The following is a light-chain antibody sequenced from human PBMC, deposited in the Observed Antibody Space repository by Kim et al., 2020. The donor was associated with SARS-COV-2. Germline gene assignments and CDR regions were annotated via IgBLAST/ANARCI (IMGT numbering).Light chain of an antibody. V-gene: IGKV1-5*01. CDR1: QSINTR. CDR2: DAS. J-gene: IGKJ1*01. Sequence: SASVGDRVTITCRVSQSINTRLAWYQQKSGKAPNLLIFDASSMRSWVPSRYSGSGSETVFTLTISSLQPDDFATYYCQQYYTYSTFGQGTKVDIK. CDR3: QQYYTYST.